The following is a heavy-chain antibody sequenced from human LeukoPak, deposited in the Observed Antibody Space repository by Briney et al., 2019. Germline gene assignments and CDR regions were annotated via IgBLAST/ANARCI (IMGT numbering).Heavy chain of an antibody. Sequence: SETLSVTCTVSGVSISSYFWSWIRQPPGKGLEWIGYIYYSGSTNYNPSLKSRVTMSVDTSKNQFSLKLSSVTAADTAVYYCAAQHQLPYTWFDPWGQGTLVIVSS. CDR3: AAQHQLPYTWFDP. V-gene: IGHV4-59*01. CDR1: GVSISSYF. D-gene: IGHD2-2*01. CDR2: IYYSGST. J-gene: IGHJ5*01.